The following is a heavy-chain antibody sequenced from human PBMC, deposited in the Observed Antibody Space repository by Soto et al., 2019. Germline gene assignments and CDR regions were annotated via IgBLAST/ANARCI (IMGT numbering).Heavy chain of an antibody. V-gene: IGHV3-11*01. J-gene: IGHJ4*02. CDR3: ARDGNYDFWSGYYLTDY. D-gene: IGHD3-3*01. CDR1: GFTFSDYY. Sequence: PRGSLRLSCAASGFTFSDYYMSWIRQAPGKGLEWVSYISSSGSTIYYADSVKGRFTISRDNAKSSLYLQMNSLRAEDTAVYYCARDGNYDFWSGYYLTDYWGQGTLVTVSS. CDR2: ISSSGSTI.